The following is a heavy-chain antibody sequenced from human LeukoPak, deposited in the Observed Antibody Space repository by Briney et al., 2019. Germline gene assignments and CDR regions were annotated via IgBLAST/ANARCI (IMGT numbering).Heavy chain of an antibody. CDR3: ARDSGGDYGLTVVHY. D-gene: IGHD4-17*01. Sequence: GGSLRLSCAASGFTFSSYWMHWVRQAPGKGLVWVSRINSDGSSTSYADSVKGRFTISRDNAKNTLYLQMTRLRAEDTAVYYCARDSGGDYGLTVVHYWGQGTLVTASS. J-gene: IGHJ4*02. V-gene: IGHV3-74*01. CDR1: GFTFSSYW. CDR2: INSDGSST.